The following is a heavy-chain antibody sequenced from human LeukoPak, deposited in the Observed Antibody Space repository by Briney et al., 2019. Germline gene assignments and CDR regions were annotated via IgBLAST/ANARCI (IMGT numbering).Heavy chain of an antibody. CDR1: DGSITSYF. CDR2: VYHTGTT. V-gene: IGHV4-59*01. J-gene: IGHJ4*02. D-gene: IGHD4-17*01. CDR3: ARVPTVTTYYLDY. Sequence: SETLSLTCTVSDGSITSYFWSWLRQPPGKGLEWIGYVYHTGTTNYNPSLKSRVTMSVDTSKNQFSPKLTSVTAADTAVYYCARVPTVTTYYLDYWGQGTLVTVSS.